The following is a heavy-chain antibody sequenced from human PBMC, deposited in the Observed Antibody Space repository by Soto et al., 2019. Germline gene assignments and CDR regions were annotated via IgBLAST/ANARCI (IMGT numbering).Heavy chain of an antibody. J-gene: IGHJ3*02. D-gene: IGHD3-22*01. CDR3: ARENYYYDSSGYDLGGAFDI. CDR2: INPSGGST. V-gene: IGHV1-46*01. Sequence: ASVKVSCKASGYTFTSYYMHWVRQAPGQGLEWMGIINPSGGSTSDAQKFQGRVTMTRDTSTSTVYMELSSLRSEDTAVYYCARENYYYDSSGYDLGGAFDIWGQGTMVTVSS. CDR1: GYTFTSYY.